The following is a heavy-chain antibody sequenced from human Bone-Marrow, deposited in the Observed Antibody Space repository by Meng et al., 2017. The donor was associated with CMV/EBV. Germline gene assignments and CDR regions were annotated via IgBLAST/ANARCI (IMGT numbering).Heavy chain of an antibody. CDR3: ARIQGGRSSWPYYYYGMDV. CDR2: INHSGST. Sequence: SETLSLTCAVYGGSFSGYYWSWIRQPPGKGLEWIGEINHSGSTNYNPSLKSRVTISVDTSKNQFSLKLSSVTAADTAVYYCARIQGGRSSWPYYYYGMDVCGQGTTVTVSS. V-gene: IGHV4-34*01. D-gene: IGHD2-2*01. J-gene: IGHJ6*02. CDR1: GGSFSGYY.